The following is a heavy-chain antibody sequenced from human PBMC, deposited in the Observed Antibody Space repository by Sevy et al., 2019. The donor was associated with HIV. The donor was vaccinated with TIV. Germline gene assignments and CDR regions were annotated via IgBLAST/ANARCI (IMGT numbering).Heavy chain of an antibody. CDR2: ISPTGGTT. J-gene: IGHJ4*02. V-gene: IGHV3-23*01. D-gene: IGHD6-13*01. CDR1: GFTFSSYD. CDR3: AKDLEQQLGPDY. Sequence: GGSLRLSCAASGFTFSSYDMSWVRQAPGKGLEWVPGISPTGGTTHYAESVKGRFIISRDNSKKTLFLQMKSLRAEDTALYYCAKDLEQQLGPDYWGQGTQVTVSS.